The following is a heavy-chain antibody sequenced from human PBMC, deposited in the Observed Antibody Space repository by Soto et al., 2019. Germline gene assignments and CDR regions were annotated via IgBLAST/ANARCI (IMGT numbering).Heavy chain of an antibody. CDR3: AKGDGSSSWYGNS. V-gene: IGHV3-23*01. CDR1: GFTFINYV. D-gene: IGHD6-13*01. J-gene: IGHJ4*02. CDR2: IRGSGDGT. Sequence: EVQLLESGGGLVQPGGSLRLSCAASGFTFINYVMSWVRQAPGKRLEWVSAIRGSGDGTFYPDSVKGRFTISRDNAKNTLYLQMNSLRAEDTAIYYCAKGDGSSSWYGNSWGQGTLVTVSS.